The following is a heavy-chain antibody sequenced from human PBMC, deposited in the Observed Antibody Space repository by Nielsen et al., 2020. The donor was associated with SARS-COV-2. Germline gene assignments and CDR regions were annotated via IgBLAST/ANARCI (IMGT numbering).Heavy chain of an antibody. J-gene: IGHJ6*03. V-gene: IGHV3-30*03. CDR2: ISYDGSNK. CDR3: ARGVTTDYYYYMDV. D-gene: IGHD4-17*01. Sequence: GESLKISCAASGFTFSSYGMHWVRQAPGKGLEWVAVISYDGSNKYYADSVKGRFTISRDNSKNTLYLQMNSLRAEDTAVYYCARGVTTDYYYYMDVWGKGTTVTVSS. CDR1: GFTFSSYG.